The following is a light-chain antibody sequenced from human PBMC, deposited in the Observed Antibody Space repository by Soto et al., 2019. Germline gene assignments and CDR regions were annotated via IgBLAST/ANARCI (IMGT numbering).Light chain of an antibody. Sequence: QSVLTQPPSVSGSPGQSITVSCTGTSSDIGASNFVSWYQHLPGRAPKVIIFEATNRPSGVSDRFSGSKAGTTASLTISGLQADDEGEYFCISYKTDDTFVFGKGTKSPS. CDR3: ISYKTDDTFV. J-gene: IGLJ1*01. V-gene: IGLV2-14*01. CDR2: EAT. CDR1: SSDIGASNF.